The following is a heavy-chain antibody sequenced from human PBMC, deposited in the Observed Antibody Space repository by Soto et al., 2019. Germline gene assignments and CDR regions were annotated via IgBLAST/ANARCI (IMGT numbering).Heavy chain of an antibody. Sequence: QVQQQESGPGLVKPSDTLSLTCRVSGAYISDFSWSWIRQPAGKGLEWIGRINSKGKTQKNPSFKSPVTMSMDTSRNPCSLNLRSATAADTALYYCARETGENWTYEAHWGPGPLVTVSS. CDR2: INSKGKT. D-gene: IGHD1-7*01. J-gene: IGHJ1*01. CDR1: GAYISDFS. CDR3: ARETGENWTYEAH. V-gene: IGHV4-4*07.